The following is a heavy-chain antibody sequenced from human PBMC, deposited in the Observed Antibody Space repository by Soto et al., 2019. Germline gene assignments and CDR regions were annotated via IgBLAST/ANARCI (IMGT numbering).Heavy chain of an antibody. D-gene: IGHD3-3*01. J-gene: IGHJ6*02. Sequence: QVQLVESGGGVVQPGRSLRLSCAASGFTFRSYGMHWVRQAPGKGLEWVAVISHDGSNKNYADSVKGRFTISRDNSKNTQYLQINSLRADDTAVYYCAKEVWSGPMDVWGQGTTVTVSS. V-gene: IGHV3-30*18. CDR2: ISHDGSNK. CDR1: GFTFRSYG. CDR3: AKEVWSGPMDV.